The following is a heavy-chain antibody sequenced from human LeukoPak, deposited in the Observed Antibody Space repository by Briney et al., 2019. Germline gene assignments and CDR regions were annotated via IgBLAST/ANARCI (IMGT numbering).Heavy chain of an antibody. CDR1: GYTFISYG. D-gene: IGHD1-26*01. Sequence: GASVKVSCKASGYTFISYGISWVRQAPGHGLVWMGWISAYNGNTNYAQKLQGRVTMTTDTSTSTAYMELRSLRSDDTAVYYCASLSGGANTGDAFDIWGQGTMVTVSS. V-gene: IGHV1-18*01. J-gene: IGHJ3*02. CDR2: ISAYNGNT. CDR3: ASLSGGANTGDAFDI.